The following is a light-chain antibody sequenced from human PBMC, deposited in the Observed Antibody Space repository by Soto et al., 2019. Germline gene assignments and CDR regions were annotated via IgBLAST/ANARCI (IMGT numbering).Light chain of an antibody. V-gene: IGLV2-14*01. CDR2: EVN. CDR3: SSYTTSSTLV. Sequence: QSVLTQPASVSGSRGQSITVSCTGTSSDVGGYKYVSWYQHHPGRAPKLMIYEVNNRPSGVSHRFSGSKSGNTASLTISGLQPEDEADYYCSSYTTSSTLVFGTGTKVTVL. J-gene: IGLJ1*01. CDR1: SSDVGGYKY.